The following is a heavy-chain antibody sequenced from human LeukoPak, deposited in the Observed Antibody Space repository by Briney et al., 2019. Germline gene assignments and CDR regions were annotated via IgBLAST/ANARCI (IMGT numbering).Heavy chain of an antibody. D-gene: IGHD3-22*01. CDR2: IYYSGST. J-gene: IGHJ4*02. CDR3: ARHYYYDSRPFDY. V-gene: IGHV4-39*01. Sequence: PSETLSLTCTVSGGSISSSSYYWGWIRQPPGKGLEWIGSIYYSGSTYYNPSLKSRVTISVDTSKNQFSLKLSSVTAADTAVYYCARHYYYDSRPFDYWGQGTLVTVSS. CDR1: GGSISSSSYY.